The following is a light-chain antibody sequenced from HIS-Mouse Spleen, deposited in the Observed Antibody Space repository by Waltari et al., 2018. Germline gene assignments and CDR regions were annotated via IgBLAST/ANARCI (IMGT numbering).Light chain of an antibody. CDR2: DVS. CDR1: SSDVVGYNY. J-gene: IGLJ2*01. V-gene: IGLV2-14*03. Sequence: QSALTQPASVSGSPGQSLTLSCTGTSSDVVGYNYVSWYQQHPGKAPKLMIYDVSNRPSGVSNRFSGSKSGNTASLTISGLQAEDEADYYCSSYTSSSTEVFGGGTKLTVL. CDR3: SSYTSSSTEV.